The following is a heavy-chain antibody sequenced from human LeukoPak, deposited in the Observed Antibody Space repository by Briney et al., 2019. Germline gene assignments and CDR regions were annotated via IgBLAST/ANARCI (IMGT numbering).Heavy chain of an antibody. J-gene: IGHJ4*02. CDR1: GGSISSSNW. CDR3: ARHGSGWSGHYFDY. CDR2: IYHSGST. V-gene: IGHV4-4*02. D-gene: IGHD6-19*01. Sequence: SGTLSLTCAVSGGSISSSNWWSWVRQPPGKGLEWIGEIYHSGSTNYNPSLKSRVTISVDKSKNQFSLKLSSVTAADTAVYYCARHGSGWSGHYFDYWGQGTLVTVSS.